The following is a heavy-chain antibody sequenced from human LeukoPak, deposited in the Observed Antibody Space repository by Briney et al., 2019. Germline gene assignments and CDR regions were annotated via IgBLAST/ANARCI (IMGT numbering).Heavy chain of an antibody. V-gene: IGHV3-30*02. CDR1: GFTFSSYG. D-gene: IGHD3-10*01. CDR3: AKTIRGVMVAFDI. Sequence: QPGGSLRLSCAASGFTFSSYGMHWVRQAPGKGLEWVAFIRYDGSNKYYADSVKGRFTISRDNSKSTLYLQMNSLRAEDTAVYYCAKTIRGVMVAFDIWGQGTMVTVSS. CDR2: IRYDGSNK. J-gene: IGHJ3*02.